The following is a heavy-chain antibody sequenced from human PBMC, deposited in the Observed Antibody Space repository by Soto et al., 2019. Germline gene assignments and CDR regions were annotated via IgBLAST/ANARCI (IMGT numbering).Heavy chain of an antibody. D-gene: IGHD3-10*01. V-gene: IGHV3-53*01. J-gene: IGHJ4*02. CDR1: GFTVSNNY. CDR3: AGGRGGGGY. CDR2: IYSGGYT. Sequence: EVQLVESGGGLIQPGGSLRLSCAVSGFTVSNNYMSWVRQAPGKGLEGVSVIYSGGYTAYGDSVKGRFTISRDNSKNTLSLKMKSRGPRATAVYFWAGGRGGGGYWGQGTLVTVSS.